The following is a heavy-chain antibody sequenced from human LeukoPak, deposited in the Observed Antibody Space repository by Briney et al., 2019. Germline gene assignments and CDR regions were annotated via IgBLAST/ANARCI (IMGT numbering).Heavy chain of an antibody. CDR2: INPSGGST. D-gene: IGHD6-13*01. V-gene: IGHV1-46*01. CDR3: ARMASGAAAGTHFDY. CDR1: GYTFTSYY. J-gene: IGHJ4*02. Sequence: GASVKVSCKASGYTFTSYYMHWARQAPGQGLEWMGIINPSGGSTSYAQKFQGRVTMTRDTSTSTVYMELSSLRSEDTAVYYCARMASGAAAGTHFDYWGQGTLVTVSS.